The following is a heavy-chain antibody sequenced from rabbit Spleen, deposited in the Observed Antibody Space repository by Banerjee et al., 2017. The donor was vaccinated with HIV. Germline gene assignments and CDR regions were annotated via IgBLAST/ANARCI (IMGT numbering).Heavy chain of an antibody. Sequence: QSLEESGGDLVKPGASLTLTCTASGFSFSDNDYMCWVRQAPGKGLEWIACIYAGSSGSTYYASWAKGRFTISKTSSTTVTLQMTTLTAADTATYFCARDQWAAGDANKRYFNLWGPGTLVTVS. D-gene: IGHD3-1*01. J-gene: IGHJ4*01. CDR1: GFSFSDNDY. CDR3: ARDQWAAGDANKRYFNL. V-gene: IGHV1S40*01. CDR2: IYAGSSGST.